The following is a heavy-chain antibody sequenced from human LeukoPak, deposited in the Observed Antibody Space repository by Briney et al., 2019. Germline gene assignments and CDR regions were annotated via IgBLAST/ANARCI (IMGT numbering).Heavy chain of an antibody. Sequence: GRSLRLSCAASGFTFSSYGMHWVRQAPGKGLEWVAVIWYDGSNKYYADSVKGRFTISRDNSKNTLYLQMNSLRAEDTAVYYCARDRIQLWSALDYWGQGTLVTVSS. J-gene: IGHJ4*02. V-gene: IGHV3-33*01. CDR1: GFTFSSYG. CDR3: ARDRIQLWSALDY. D-gene: IGHD5-18*01. CDR2: IWYDGSNK.